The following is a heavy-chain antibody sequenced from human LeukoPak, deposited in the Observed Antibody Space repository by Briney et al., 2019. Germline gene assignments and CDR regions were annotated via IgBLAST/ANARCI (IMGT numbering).Heavy chain of an antibody. J-gene: IGHJ4*02. V-gene: IGHV4-34*01. CDR1: GGSFSGYY. CDR3: ARGLRAPRVYQLRPSYFDY. Sequence: SETLSLTCAVYGGSFSGYYWSWIRQPPGKGLEWIGEINHSGSTNYNPSLKSRVTISVDTSKNQFSLKLSSVTAADTAVYYCARGLRAPRVYQLRPSYFDYWGQGTLVTVSS. CDR2: INHSGST. D-gene: IGHD2-2*01.